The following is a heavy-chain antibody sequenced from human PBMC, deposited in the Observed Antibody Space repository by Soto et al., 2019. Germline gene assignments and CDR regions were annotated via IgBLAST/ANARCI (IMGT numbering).Heavy chain of an antibody. Sequence: ASVKVSCKASGYTFTSYGISWVRQASGQGLEWMGWISAYNGNTNYAQKLQGRVTMTTDTSTSTAYMELRSLRSDDTAVYYCARLGYRGSYYYYYYGMDVWGQGTTVTVSS. J-gene: IGHJ6*02. D-gene: IGHD4-4*01. CDR2: ISAYNGNT. V-gene: IGHV1-18*01. CDR3: ARLGYRGSYYYYYYGMDV. CDR1: GYTFTSYG.